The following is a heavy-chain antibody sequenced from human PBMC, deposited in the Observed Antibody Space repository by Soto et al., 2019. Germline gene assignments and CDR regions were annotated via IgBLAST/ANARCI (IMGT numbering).Heavy chain of an antibody. CDR2: IYFSGST. D-gene: IGHD4-17*01. CDR3: ARDEYGGNSGDLDI. V-gene: IGHV4-31*03. Sequence: SETLSLTCTVSGGSISSGDSYWTWIRQHPRKGLEWIGYIYFSGSTTYNPSLKSRLSISIHTSKNQFSPKLNSVTAADTAIYYCARDEYGGNSGDLDIWGQGTMVTVSS. J-gene: IGHJ3*02. CDR1: GGSISSGDSY.